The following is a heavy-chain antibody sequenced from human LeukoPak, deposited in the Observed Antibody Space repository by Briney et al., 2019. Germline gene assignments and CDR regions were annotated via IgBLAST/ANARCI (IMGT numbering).Heavy chain of an antibody. J-gene: IGHJ4*02. CDR3: ARAPSSGFGDN. CDR2: ISAYNVNT. CDR1: GYSFTRYG. Sequence: ASVKVSCKASGYSFTRYGFSWVRQAPGQGLEWMGWISAYNVNTNYAQKLQGRVTMITDTSTSTAYMELRSLRSDDTAVYYCARAPSSGFGDNWGQGTPVTVSS. D-gene: IGHD6-19*01. V-gene: IGHV1-18*01.